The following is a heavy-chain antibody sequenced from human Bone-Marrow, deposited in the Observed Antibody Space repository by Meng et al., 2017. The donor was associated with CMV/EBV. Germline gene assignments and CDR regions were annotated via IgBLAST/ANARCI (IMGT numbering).Heavy chain of an antibody. CDR3: ARGAYDFWSGYRYYGMDV. Sequence: LETLSLTCTVSGGSISSYYWSWIRQPPGKGLEWIGYIYYSGSTNYNPSLKSRVTISVDTSKNQFSLKLSSVTAADTAVYYCARGAYDFWSGYRYYGMDVWGQGTTVTVSS. D-gene: IGHD3-3*01. CDR2: IYYSGST. CDR1: GGSISSYY. J-gene: IGHJ6*02. V-gene: IGHV4-59*01.